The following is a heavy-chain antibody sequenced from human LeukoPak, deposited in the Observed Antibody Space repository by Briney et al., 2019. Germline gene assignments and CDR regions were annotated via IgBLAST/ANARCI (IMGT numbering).Heavy chain of an antibody. V-gene: IGHV1-2*02. CDR1: GYTFTGYY. CDR3: ARVGSGYYYSTFPDY. D-gene: IGHD3-22*01. CDR2: TNPNSGGT. J-gene: IGHJ4*02. Sequence: ASVKVSCKASGYTFTGYYMHWVRQAPGQGLEWMGWTNPNSGGTNYAQKFQGRVTMTRDTSISTAYMELSRLRSDDTAVYYCARVGSGYYYSTFPDYWGQGTLVTVSS.